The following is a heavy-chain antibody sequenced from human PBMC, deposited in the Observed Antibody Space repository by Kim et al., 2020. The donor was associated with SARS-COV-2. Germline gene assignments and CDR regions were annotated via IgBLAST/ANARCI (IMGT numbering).Heavy chain of an antibody. CDR2: IYYSGST. Sequence: SETLSLTCTVSGGSISSYYWSWIRQPPGKGLEWIGYIYYSGSTNYNPSLKSRVTISVDTSKNQFSLKLSSVTAADTAVYYCARDPTYYGSGLDAFDIWGQGTMVTVSS. V-gene: IGHV4-59*13. CDR1: GGSISSYY. D-gene: IGHD3-10*01. CDR3: ARDPTYYGSGLDAFDI. J-gene: IGHJ3*02.